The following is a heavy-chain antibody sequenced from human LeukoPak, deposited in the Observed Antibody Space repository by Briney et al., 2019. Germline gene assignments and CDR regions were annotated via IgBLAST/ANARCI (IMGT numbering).Heavy chain of an antibody. CDR2: ISSSSSYI. V-gene: IGHV3-21*01. CDR3: ARDMVQIFSAFDI. CDR1: GFTFSSYS. Sequence: GGSMRLSCAASGFTFSSYSMNWVRQAPGKGLEWVSSISSSSSYIYYADSVKGRFTISRDNAKNSLYLQMNSLRAEDTAVYYCARDMVQIFSAFDIWGQGTMVTASS. J-gene: IGHJ3*02. D-gene: IGHD3-9*01.